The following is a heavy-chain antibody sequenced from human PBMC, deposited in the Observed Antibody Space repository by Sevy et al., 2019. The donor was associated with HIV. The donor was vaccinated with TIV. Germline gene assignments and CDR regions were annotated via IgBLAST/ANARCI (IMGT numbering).Heavy chain of an antibody. CDR3: AREYSSGWRGRASDI. CDR2: IYYSGST. V-gene: IGHV4-59*01. Sequence: SETLSLTCAVSGGSISSYYWSWIRQPPGKGLEWIGYIYYSGSTNYNPSLKSRVTISVDTSKNQFSLKLSSVTAADTAVYYCAREYSSGWRGRASDIWGQGTMVTVSS. CDR1: GGSISSYY. J-gene: IGHJ3*02. D-gene: IGHD6-19*01.